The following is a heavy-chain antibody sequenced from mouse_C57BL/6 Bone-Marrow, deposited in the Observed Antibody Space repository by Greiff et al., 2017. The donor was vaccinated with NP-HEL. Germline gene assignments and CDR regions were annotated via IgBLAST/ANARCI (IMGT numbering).Heavy chain of an antibody. D-gene: IGHD1-1*01. J-gene: IGHJ2*01. V-gene: IGHV1-69*01. CDR1: GYTFTSYW. CDR3: AREGGSSYGFDY. Sequence: VQLQQPGAELVMPGASVKLSCKASGYTFTSYWMHWVKQRPGQGLEWIGEIDPSDSYTNYNQKFKGKSTLTVDKSSSTAYMQLSSLTSEDSAVYYCAREGGSSYGFDYWGQGTTLTVSS. CDR2: IDPSDSYT.